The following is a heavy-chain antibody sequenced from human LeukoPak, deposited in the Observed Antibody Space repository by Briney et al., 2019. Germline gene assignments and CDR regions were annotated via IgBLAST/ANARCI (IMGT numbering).Heavy chain of an antibody. CDR2: ISDSGNT. CDR1: GYTFSRYG. CDR3: ATIVDTAMLGMDV. D-gene: IGHD5-18*01. J-gene: IGHJ6*02. Sequence: ASVKVSCRASGYTFSRYGISWVRQAPGQGLEWMGWISDSGNTNCAPKLQDRITLATDTSTSTAYMELRSLKSDDTAVYYCATIVDTAMLGMDVWGQGTTVTVSS. V-gene: IGHV1-18*01.